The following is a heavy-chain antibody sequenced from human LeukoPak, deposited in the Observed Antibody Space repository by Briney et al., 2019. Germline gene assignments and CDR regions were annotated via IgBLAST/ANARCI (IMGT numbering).Heavy chain of an antibody. CDR3: ARDIGHDSSGPPHDY. Sequence: GGSLRLSCAASGFIFSRYAMSWVRQAPGKGLEWVSVVSGSGGSTYYADSVKGRFTISRDNSKNTLYLQMSSLRAEDTAVYYCARDIGHDSSGPPHDYWGQGTLVTVSS. CDR1: GFIFSRYA. J-gene: IGHJ4*02. CDR2: VSGSGGST. V-gene: IGHV3-23*01. D-gene: IGHD3-22*01.